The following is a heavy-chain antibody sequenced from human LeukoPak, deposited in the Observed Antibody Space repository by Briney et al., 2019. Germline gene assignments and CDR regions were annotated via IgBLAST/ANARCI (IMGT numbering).Heavy chain of an antibody. Sequence: GASVTVSCKASGYTFTTYGISWVRQAPGQGLEWMGWIGPYNGNTNSAQKVQGRVTMTTDTSTSTAYMELRSLRSDDTAVYYCARGRIGVPFDYWGQGTLVTVSS. CDR2: IGPYNGNT. J-gene: IGHJ4*02. D-gene: IGHD3-10*01. CDR3: ARGRIGVPFDY. V-gene: IGHV1-18*01. CDR1: GYTFTTYG.